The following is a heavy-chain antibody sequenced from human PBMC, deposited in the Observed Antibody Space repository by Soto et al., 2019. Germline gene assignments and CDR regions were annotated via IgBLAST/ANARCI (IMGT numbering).Heavy chain of an antibody. D-gene: IGHD3-10*01. J-gene: IGHJ4*02. V-gene: IGHV1-2*02. CDR3: ARVGTMVRGVTAPLRY. Sequence: QVQLVQSGAEVKKPGASVKVSCKASGYTFTGYYMHWVRQAPGQGLEWMGWINPNSGGTNYAQKFQGRVTMTRDTSISTAYMELSRLRSDDTAVYYCARVGTMVRGVTAPLRYWGQGTLVTVSS. CDR2: INPNSGGT. CDR1: GYTFTGYY.